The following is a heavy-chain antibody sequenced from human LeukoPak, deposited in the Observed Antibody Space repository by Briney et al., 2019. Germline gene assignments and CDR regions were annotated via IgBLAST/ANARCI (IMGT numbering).Heavy chain of an antibody. CDR3: ATGPYCSSTSCYDWFDP. CDR1: GYTLTELS. Sequence: ASVKVSCKVSGYTLTELSMHWVRQAPGKGLEWMGGFDPEDDETIYAQKFQGRVTMTEDTSTDTAYMELSSLRSEDTAVYYCATGPYCSSTSCYDWFDPWGQGTLVTVSS. CDR2: FDPEDDET. V-gene: IGHV1-24*01. J-gene: IGHJ5*02. D-gene: IGHD2-2*01.